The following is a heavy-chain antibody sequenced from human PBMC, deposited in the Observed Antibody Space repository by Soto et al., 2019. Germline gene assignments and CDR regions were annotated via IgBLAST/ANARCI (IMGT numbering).Heavy chain of an antibody. D-gene: IGHD1-26*01. V-gene: IGHV1-46*01. CDR2: INPSGGST. CDR3: ARGSPHRSGSYYYYYGMDV. J-gene: IGHJ6*02. CDR1: GYTFTSYY. Sequence: QVQLVQSGAEVKKPGASVKVSCKASGYTFTSYYMHWVRQAPGQGLEWMGIINPSGGSTSYAQKFQGRVTMTRDTSTGTVYMELSSLRSEDTAVYYCARGSPHRSGSYYYYYGMDVWGQGTTVTVSS.